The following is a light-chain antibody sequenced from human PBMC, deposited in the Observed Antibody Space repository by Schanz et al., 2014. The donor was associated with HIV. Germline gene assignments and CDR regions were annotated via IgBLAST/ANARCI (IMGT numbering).Light chain of an antibody. CDR3: SSYTSSSTYV. CDR2: DVT. Sequence: QSALTQPASVSGSPGQSITISCTGDSSDVGGYDYVSWYQQHPGKAPKLIIYDVTDRPSGVSNRFSGSKSGNTASLTISGLQAEDEADYYCSSYTSSSTYVFGTGTKVTVL. J-gene: IGLJ1*01. CDR1: SSDVGGYDY. V-gene: IGLV2-14*03.